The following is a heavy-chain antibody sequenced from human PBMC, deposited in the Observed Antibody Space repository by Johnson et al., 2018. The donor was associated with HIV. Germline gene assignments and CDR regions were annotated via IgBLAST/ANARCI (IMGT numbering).Heavy chain of an antibody. V-gene: IGHV3-33*08. CDR2: IWYDGHFT. D-gene: IGHD1-26*01. Sequence: QVQLVESGGGLVQPGRSLRLSCAASGFSFSAYAIHWVRQAPGQGLEWVAVIWYDGHFTYYGESVKGRFTISRDNAKNSLYLQMNSLRVEDTAVYYCARDRVWLRVGATLPPSYAFDIWGQGTLVSVSS. CDR3: ARDRVWLRVGATLPPSYAFDI. J-gene: IGHJ3*02. CDR1: GFSFSAYA.